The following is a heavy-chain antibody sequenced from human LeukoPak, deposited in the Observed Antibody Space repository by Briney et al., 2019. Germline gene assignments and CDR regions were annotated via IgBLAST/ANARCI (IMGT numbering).Heavy chain of an antibody. V-gene: IGHV3-48*01. CDR1: RFTFSSYS. J-gene: IGHJ6*03. D-gene: IGHD3-9*01. CDR3: ARHYDRYYYYMDV. CDR2: ISSSSSTI. Sequence: PGGSLRLSCAASRFTFSSYSMNWVRQAPGKGLEWVSYISSSSSTIYYADSVKGRFTISRDNAKNSLYLQMNSLRAEDTAVYYCARHYDRYYYYMDVWGKGTTVTVSS.